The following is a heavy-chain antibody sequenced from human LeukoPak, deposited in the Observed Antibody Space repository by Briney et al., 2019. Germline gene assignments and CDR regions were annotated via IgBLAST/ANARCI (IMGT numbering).Heavy chain of an antibody. V-gene: IGHV4-39*01. CDR2: LHYGGST. CDR3: ARLTFHYDGSGYYFDY. Sequence: PSETLSLTCTVSGGSISSSSYYWGWIRQPPGKGLEWIGSLHYGGSTYYNPSLKSRVTMSVDTSKKQISLKQNSVTAADTAVYYCARLTFHYDGSGYYFDYWGQGTLVTVSS. D-gene: IGHD3-22*01. J-gene: IGHJ4*02. CDR1: GGSISSSSYY.